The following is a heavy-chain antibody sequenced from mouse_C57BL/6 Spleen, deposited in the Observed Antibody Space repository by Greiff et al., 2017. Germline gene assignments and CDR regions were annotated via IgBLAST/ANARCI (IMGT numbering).Heavy chain of an antibody. CDR1: GYTFTEYT. CDR2: FYPGSGSI. D-gene: IGHD2-3*01. V-gene: IGHV1-62-2*01. J-gene: IGHJ3*01. CDR3: AGREEAPYGGYLGY. Sequence: QVQLKQSGAELVKPGASVKLSCKASGYTFTEYTIHWVKQRSGQGLEWIGWFYPGSGSIKYNEKFKDKATLTADKSSSTVYMELSSLTSEDSAVYYCAGREEAPYGGYLGYWGQGTLVTVSA.